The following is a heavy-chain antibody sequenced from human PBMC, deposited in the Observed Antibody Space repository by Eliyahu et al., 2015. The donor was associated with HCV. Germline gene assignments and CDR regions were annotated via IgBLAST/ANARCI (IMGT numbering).Heavy chain of an antibody. CDR2: INPSDSDX. J-gene: IGHJ4*02. V-gene: IGHV5-51*03. CDR1: GYSFTNFW. D-gene: IGHD3-3*01. CDR3: ARPLGKGFQLLEWFV. Sequence: EVQLVQSGAEVKKPGESLKISCKGSGYSFTNFWIGWVRQMPGKGLEWLGIINPSDSDXKYSPSFRGQVTFSADKSINTAYLQWNTLKASDTAMYYCARPLGKGFQLLEWFVWGQGTLVTVSS.